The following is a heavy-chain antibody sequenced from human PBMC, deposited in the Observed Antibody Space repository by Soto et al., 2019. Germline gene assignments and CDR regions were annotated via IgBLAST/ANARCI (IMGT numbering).Heavy chain of an antibody. Sequence: GSLRLSCAGSGFTFSSYDMHWVRQATGKGLEWVSAIGTAGDTYYPGSVKGRFTISRENAKNSLYLQMNSLRAEDTAVYYCASDSSYGRFDYWGQGTLVTVSS. CDR1: GFTFSSYD. J-gene: IGHJ4*02. D-gene: IGHD5-18*01. V-gene: IGHV3-13*01. CDR3: ASDSSYGRFDY. CDR2: IGTAGDT.